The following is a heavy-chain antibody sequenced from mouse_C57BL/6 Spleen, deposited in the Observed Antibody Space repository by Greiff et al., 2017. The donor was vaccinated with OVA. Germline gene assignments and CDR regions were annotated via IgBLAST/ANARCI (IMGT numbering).Heavy chain of an antibody. CDR2: IDPSDSYT. CDR3: AREGTTGRNY. Sequence: QVQLQQPGAELVKPGASVKLSCKASGYTFTSYWMQWVKQRPGQGLEWIGEIDPSDSYTNYNQKFKGKATLTVDTSSSTAYMQLSSLTSEDSAVYYGAREGTTGRNYWGQGTTLTVSS. D-gene: IGHD1-1*01. V-gene: IGHV1-50*01. J-gene: IGHJ2*01. CDR1: GYTFTSYW.